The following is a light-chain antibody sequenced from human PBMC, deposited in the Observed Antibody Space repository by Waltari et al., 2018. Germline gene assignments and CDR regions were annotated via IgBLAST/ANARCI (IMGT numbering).Light chain of an antibody. CDR2: AAS. CDR1: QGIANH. V-gene: IGKV1-16*02. CDR3: QQYNSFPVT. Sequence: DIQMTQSPSSLSASAGDRVTITCRASQGIANHLAWFQQKPGKAPKSLIYAASSLQSGVPSKFSGSGSVTDFTLTITNLQPEDFATYYCQQYNSFPVTFGGGTKVEIK. J-gene: IGKJ4*01.